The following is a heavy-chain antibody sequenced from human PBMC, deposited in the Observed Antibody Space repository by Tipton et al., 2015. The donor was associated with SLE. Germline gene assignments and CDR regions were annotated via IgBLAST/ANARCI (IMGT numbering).Heavy chain of an antibody. J-gene: IGHJ4*02. CDR1: GVFVSSYY. CDR2: IYYSGST. Sequence: TLSLTCSISGVFVSSYYWSWIRQPPGKGLEWIGSIYYSGSTYYNPSLKSRGTISVDTSKNQFSLKLSSVTAADTAVYYCARDGGGYIYWGQGTLVTVSS. CDR3: ARDGGGYIY. V-gene: IGHV4-59*02. D-gene: IGHD3-16*01.